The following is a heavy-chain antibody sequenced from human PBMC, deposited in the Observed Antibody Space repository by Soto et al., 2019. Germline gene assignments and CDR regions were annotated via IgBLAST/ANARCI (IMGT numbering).Heavy chain of an antibody. CDR1: GGSINSGGYC. V-gene: IGHV4-31*03. CDR2: ISYGGST. CDR3: AREILV. Sequence: QVQLQESGPGLVKPSQTLSLTCTVSGGSINSGGYCWSWIRQHPGKGLDWIGCISYGGSTSYNPSLKSRDTISVDTSKNQFALKLTSVSAADTAVYYCAREILVWGQGALITVSS. J-gene: IGHJ4*02. D-gene: IGHD2-15*01.